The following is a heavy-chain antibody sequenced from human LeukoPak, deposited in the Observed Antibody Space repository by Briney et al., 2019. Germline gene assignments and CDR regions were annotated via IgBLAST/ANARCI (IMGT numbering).Heavy chain of an antibody. CDR3: ARGGYSYGLYY. Sequence: SETLSLTCAVYGGSFSGYYWSWIGQPPGKGLEWIGEINHSGSTNYNPSLKSRVTISVDTSKNQFSLKLSSVTAADTAVYYCARGGYSYGLYYWGQGTLVTVSS. CDR2: INHSGST. CDR1: GGSFSGYY. V-gene: IGHV4-34*01. J-gene: IGHJ4*02. D-gene: IGHD5-18*01.